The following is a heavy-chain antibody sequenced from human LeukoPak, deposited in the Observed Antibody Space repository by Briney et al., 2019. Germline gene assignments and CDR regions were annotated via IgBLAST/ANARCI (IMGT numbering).Heavy chain of an antibody. D-gene: IGHD2-21*02. Sequence: PGGSLRLSCAASGFTFSSYALHWVRQAPGKGLEWVAVISYDGSTKYYADSVKGRFTVSRDKSKNTLNLQMNSLRAEDTAIYYCARGRIVVLTATPLDIWGQRTMVTVSS. CDR1: GFTFSSYA. CDR3: ARGRIVVLTATPLDI. V-gene: IGHV3-30*04. J-gene: IGHJ3*02. CDR2: ISYDGSTK.